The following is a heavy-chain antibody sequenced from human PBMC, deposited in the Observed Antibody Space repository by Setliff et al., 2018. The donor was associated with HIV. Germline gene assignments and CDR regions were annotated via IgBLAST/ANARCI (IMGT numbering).Heavy chain of an antibody. J-gene: IGHJ3*02. V-gene: IGHV1-18*04. CDR2: ISADSGNT. CDR3: ARDLMRMAVAAAAFDI. Sequence: GASVKVSCKASGYNFTNYGITWVRQAPGQGLEWMGWISADSGNTKYAQNVQGRVTMTTDTSASTAYMEVRRLRSEDTAVYYCARDLMRMAVAAAAFDIWGQGTLVTVSS. D-gene: IGHD6-19*01. CDR1: GYNFTNYG.